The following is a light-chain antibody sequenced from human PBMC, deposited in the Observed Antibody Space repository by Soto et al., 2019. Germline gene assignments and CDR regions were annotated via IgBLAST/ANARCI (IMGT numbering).Light chain of an antibody. CDR2: KAS. V-gene: IGKV1-5*03. CDR1: QSISSW. J-gene: IGKJ4*01. CDR3: QQYDSYPLT. Sequence: DIHMTQFPSTLSASVGDRVTITCRASQSISSWLAWYQQKPGKAPNLLIYKASSLESGVPSKFSGSGSGTEFTLTISSLQPDDFATYYCQQYDSYPLTFGGGTKVEIK.